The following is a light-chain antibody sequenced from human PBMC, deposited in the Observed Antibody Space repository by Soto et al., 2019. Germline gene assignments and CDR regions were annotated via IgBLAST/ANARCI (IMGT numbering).Light chain of an antibody. Sequence: EIVLTQSPATLSLSPGERATLSCRASQSLGYYLAWFQQKRGQAPRLLIYDAFNRASGIPARFSGSGSGTDFTLTIISLDPEDCAVYYCQQRRDWPLTFGGGTKVEIK. V-gene: IGKV3-11*01. CDR1: QSLGYY. CDR2: DAF. J-gene: IGKJ4*02. CDR3: QQRRDWPLT.